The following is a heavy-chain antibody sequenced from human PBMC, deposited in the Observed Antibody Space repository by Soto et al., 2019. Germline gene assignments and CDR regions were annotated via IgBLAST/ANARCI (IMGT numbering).Heavy chain of an antibody. CDR3: ARGLRRQQGGEWFDP. V-gene: IGHV4-59*01. Sequence: QVQLQESGPGLVKPSETLSLTCTVSGGSIISYYWTWIRQPPGKGLEWIGYIHYSGSTNYNPSLESRVTISVDTSKNQISLKLSSVTAADTAVYYCARGLRRQQGGEWFDPWGQGTLVTVSS. CDR2: IHYSGST. J-gene: IGHJ5*02. CDR1: GGSIISYY. D-gene: IGHD6-13*01.